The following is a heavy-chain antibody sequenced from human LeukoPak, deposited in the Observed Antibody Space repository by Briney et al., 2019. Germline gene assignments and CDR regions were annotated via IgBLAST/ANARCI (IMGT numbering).Heavy chain of an antibody. CDR1: DGSISSYY. Sequence: PSETLSLTCAVSDGSISSYYWNWIRQPPGKGLEWIGNIYNSGSTDYNPSLKSRVTISVNLSKKQISLKLTPVTAADTALYYCARDKGPYWYFDLWGRGTLVTVSS. J-gene: IGHJ2*01. CDR3: ARDKGPYWYFDL. V-gene: IGHV4-59*01. CDR2: IYNSGST.